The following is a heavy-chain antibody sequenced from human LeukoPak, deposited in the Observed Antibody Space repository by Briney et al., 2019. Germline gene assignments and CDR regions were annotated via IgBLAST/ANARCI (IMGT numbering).Heavy chain of an antibody. J-gene: IGHJ4*02. V-gene: IGHV4-39*01. CDR3: ARPNKGLFFDY. Sequence: PSETLSFTCTVSGGSISSSSYYWGWIRQPPGKGLEWIGSIYYSGSTYYNPSLKSRVTISVDTSKNQFSLKLSSVTAADTAVYYCARPNKGLFFDYWGQGTLVTVSS. CDR1: GGSISSSSYY. CDR2: IYYSGST.